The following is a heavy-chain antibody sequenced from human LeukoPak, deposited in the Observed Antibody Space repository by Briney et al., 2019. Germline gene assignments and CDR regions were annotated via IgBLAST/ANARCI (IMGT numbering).Heavy chain of an antibody. CDR1: GFIFSKSA. CDR3: VRASDHVAFDN. J-gene: IGHJ3*02. CDR2: ISLDGGHT. D-gene: IGHD2-2*01. Sequence: GGSLRLSCTVSGFIFSKSAMHWVRQAPGKGLEWVALISLDGGHTYYPDSVKDRFTVSRDTSRNTLYLQMNSLRPADTALYYCVRASDHVAFDNWGQGTMVTVSS. V-gene: IGHV3-30*14.